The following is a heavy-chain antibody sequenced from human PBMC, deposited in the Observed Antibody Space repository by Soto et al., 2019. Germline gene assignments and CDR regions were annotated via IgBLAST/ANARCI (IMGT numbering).Heavy chain of an antibody. Sequence: QVQLQESGPGLVKPSQTLSLTCTVSGGSISSGDYYWSWIRQPPGKGLEWIGYIYYSGSTYYNPSLKSQVTISVDTSKNQFSLKLSYVTAADTAVYYCARGHYYDSSGYYPDYWCQGTLVTVSS. J-gene: IGHJ4*02. D-gene: IGHD3-22*01. V-gene: IGHV4-30-4*01. CDR3: ARGHYYDSSGYYPDY. CDR1: GGSISSGDYY. CDR2: IYYSGST.